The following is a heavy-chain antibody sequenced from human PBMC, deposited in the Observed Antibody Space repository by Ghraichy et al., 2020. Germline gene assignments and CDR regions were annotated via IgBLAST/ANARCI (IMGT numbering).Heavy chain of an antibody. CDR2: INHSGST. V-gene: IGHV4-34*01. Sequence: SETLSLTCAVYGGSFSGYYWSWIRQPPGKGLEWIGEINHSGSTNYNPSLKSRVTISVDTSKNQFSLKLSSVTAADTAVYYCARRTFLYDYIWGSYRYSTGGNDAFDIWGQGTMVTVSS. J-gene: IGHJ3*02. CDR1: GGSFSGYY. D-gene: IGHD3-16*02. CDR3: ARRTFLYDYIWGSYRYSTGGNDAFDI.